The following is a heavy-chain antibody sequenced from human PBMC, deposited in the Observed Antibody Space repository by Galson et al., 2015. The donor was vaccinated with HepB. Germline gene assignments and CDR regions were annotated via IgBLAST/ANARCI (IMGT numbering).Heavy chain of an antibody. J-gene: IGHJ4*02. Sequence: SLRLSCAASGFTFSDFWMSWVRQTPGKGLEWLANIKQDGSEKYYVDSVKGRFTISRDNARNSLYLQMNSLRAEDTAAYYCARDLVWGKTGTDYWGQGTLVTVSP. CDR3: ARDLVWGKTGTDY. CDR2: IKQDGSEK. D-gene: IGHD3-16*01. V-gene: IGHV3-7*01. CDR1: GFTFSDFW.